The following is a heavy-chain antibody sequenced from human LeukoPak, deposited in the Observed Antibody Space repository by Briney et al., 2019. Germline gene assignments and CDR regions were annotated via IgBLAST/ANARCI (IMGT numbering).Heavy chain of an antibody. J-gene: IGHJ4*02. D-gene: IGHD2/OR15-2a*01. CDR1: GYSIGSGYY. CDR2: IYHSGST. V-gene: IGHV4-38-2*02. CDR3: ARDDRMQIYDY. Sequence: SETLSLTCTVSGYSIGSGYYWGWIRQPPGKGLEWIGSIYHSGSTYYNPSLKSRVTISVDTSKNQFSLKLSSVTAADTAVYYCARDDRMQIYDYWGQGTLVTVSS.